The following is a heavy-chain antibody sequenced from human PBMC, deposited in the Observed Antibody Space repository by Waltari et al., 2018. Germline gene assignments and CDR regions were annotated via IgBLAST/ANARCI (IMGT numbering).Heavy chain of an antibody. V-gene: IGHV4-30-2*01. CDR1: GGSLISDDYS. Sequence: QLQLQESGSGLVEPSQTLSLTRAVSGGSLISDDYSWGWIRQPPGEGLEWIGYIYHRETTHYNPSLQSRVTISLDRSKNQFFLKLTSLTAADTAVYYCARAVPAGRYFDSWGQGTLVTVSS. CDR2: IYHRETT. CDR3: ARAVPAGRYFDS. J-gene: IGHJ4*02. D-gene: IGHD1-1*01.